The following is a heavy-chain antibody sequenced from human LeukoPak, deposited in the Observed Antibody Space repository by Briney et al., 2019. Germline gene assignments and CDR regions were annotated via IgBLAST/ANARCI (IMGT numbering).Heavy chain of an antibody. Sequence: SETLSLTCTVSGGSISSYYWSWIRQPPGKGLEWIGYIFYSGSTNYNPSLKSRVTISVDTSKNQFSLKLSSVTAADTAVYYCARERAVRIAARDYYYYMDVWGKGTTVTVSS. CDR1: GGSISSYY. V-gene: IGHV4-59*01. CDR3: ARERAVRIAARDYYYYMDV. D-gene: IGHD6-6*01. J-gene: IGHJ6*03. CDR2: IFYSGST.